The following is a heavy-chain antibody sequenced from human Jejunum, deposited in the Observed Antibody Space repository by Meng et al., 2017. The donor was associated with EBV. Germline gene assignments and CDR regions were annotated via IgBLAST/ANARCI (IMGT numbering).Heavy chain of an antibody. J-gene: IGHJ4*02. CDR1: GFTFSSST. D-gene: IGHD3-16*01. CDR2: ISGNGGST. CDR3: AKLTDS. Sequence: GQLLESGGGLVQPGGSLRLSCAASGFTFSSSTMSWVRQAPGKGLEWVSAISGNGGSTYYADSVKGRFTISRDNSKNTLCLQMKSLRADDTAVYYCAKLTDSWGQGTLVTVSS. V-gene: IGHV3-23*01.